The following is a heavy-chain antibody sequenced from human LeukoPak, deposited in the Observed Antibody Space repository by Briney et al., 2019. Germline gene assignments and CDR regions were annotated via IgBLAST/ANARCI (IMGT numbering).Heavy chain of an antibody. CDR2: ISSSSSYI. Sequence: GGSLRLSCAASGFTFSSYSMNWVRQAPGKGLEWVSSISSSSSYIYYADSVKGRFTISRDNAKNSLYLQMNSLRAEDTAVYYCATAAVEMATIGDYWGQGTLVTVSS. D-gene: IGHD5-24*01. V-gene: IGHV3-21*01. CDR3: ATAAVEMATIGDY. CDR1: GFTFSSYS. J-gene: IGHJ4*02.